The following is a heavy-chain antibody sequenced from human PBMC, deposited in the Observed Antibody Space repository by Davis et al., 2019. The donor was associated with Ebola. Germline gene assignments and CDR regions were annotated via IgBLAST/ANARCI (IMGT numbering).Heavy chain of an antibody. Sequence: GGSLRLSCAASGFTFSSYAMSWVRQAPGKGLEWVSAISGSGTSTDYADSVKGRFIISRDNSKNTLYLQMNSLRPEDTAVYYCAKGIVSVIAMNHFDSWGQGTLVTVSS. V-gene: IGHV3-23*01. D-gene: IGHD2-21*01. CDR2: ISGSGTST. J-gene: IGHJ4*02. CDR3: AKGIVSVIAMNHFDS. CDR1: GFTFSSYA.